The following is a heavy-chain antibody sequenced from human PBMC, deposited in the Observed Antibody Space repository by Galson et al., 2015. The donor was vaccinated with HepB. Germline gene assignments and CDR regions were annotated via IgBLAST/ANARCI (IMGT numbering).Heavy chain of an antibody. D-gene: IGHD2-15*01. CDR2: ISGSGGST. J-gene: IGHJ5*02. V-gene: IGHV3-23*01. CDR1: GFTFSSYA. CDR3: AKARCGSGGSCYAGWFDP. Sequence: SLRLSCAASGFTFSSYAMSWVRQAPGKGLEWVSAISGSGGSTYYADSVKGRFTISRDNSKNTLYLQMNSLRAEDTAVYYCAKARCGSGGSCYAGWFDPWGQGTLVTVSS.